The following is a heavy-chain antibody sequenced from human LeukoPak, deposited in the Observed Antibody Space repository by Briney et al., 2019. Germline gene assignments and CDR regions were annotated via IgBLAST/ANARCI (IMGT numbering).Heavy chain of an antibody. CDR3: ARDNSVRDEAWWFNP. J-gene: IGHJ5*02. V-gene: IGHV1-18*01. Sequence: ASVTVSCKASGYTFTSYGISWVRQAPGQGLEWVGWISAYNGNTNYAQKLQGRVTLTRDMSTSTDYLELSSLRSEDTAVYYCARDNSVRDEAWWFNPWGQGTLVTVSS. D-gene: IGHD5-24*01. CDR2: ISAYNGNT. CDR1: GYTFTSYG.